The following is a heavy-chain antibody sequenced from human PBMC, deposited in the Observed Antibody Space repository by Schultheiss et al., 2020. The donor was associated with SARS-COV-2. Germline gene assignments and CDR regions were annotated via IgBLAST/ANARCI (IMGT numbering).Heavy chain of an antibody. Sequence: SETLSLTCAVYGGSFSGYYWSWIRQPPGKGLEWIGSIYYSGSTYYNPSLKSRVTISVDTSKNQFSLKLSSVTAADTAVYYCARQCHDIVVVPAAISPESVNWFDPWGQGTLVTVSS. CDR2: IYYSGST. CDR3: ARQCHDIVVVPAAISPESVNWFDP. D-gene: IGHD2-2*01. CDR1: GGSFSGYY. J-gene: IGHJ5*02. V-gene: IGHV4-34*01.